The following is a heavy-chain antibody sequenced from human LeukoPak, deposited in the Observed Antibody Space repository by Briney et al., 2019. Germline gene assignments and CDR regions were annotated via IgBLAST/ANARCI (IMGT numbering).Heavy chain of an antibody. Sequence: GGSLRLSCAASGFTFSNYWMHWVRQAPGKGLVWVSRINSDGINTSYADSVKGRFTISRDNSKNTLYLQMNSLRAEDTAVYYCARDKIVGATHFDYWGQGTLVTVSS. CDR2: INSDGINT. D-gene: IGHD1-26*01. CDR1: GFTFSNYW. CDR3: ARDKIVGATHFDY. V-gene: IGHV3-74*01. J-gene: IGHJ4*02.